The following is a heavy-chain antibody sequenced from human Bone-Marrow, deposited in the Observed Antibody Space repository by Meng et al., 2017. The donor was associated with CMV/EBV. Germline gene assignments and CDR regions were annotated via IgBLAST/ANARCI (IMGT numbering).Heavy chain of an antibody. CDR1: GGSFSGYY. CDR2: INHSGST. V-gene: IGHV4-34*01. Sequence: GSLRLSCAVYGGSFSGYYWSWIRQPPGKGLEWIGEINHSGSTNYNPSLKSRVTISVDTSKNQFPLKLSSVTAADTAVYYCARDSGATLGYWGQGTLVTVSS. J-gene: IGHJ4*02. CDR3: ARDSGATLGY. D-gene: IGHD1-26*01.